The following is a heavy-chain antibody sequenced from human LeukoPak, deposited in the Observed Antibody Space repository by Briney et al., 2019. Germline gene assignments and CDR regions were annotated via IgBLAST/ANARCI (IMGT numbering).Heavy chain of an antibody. Sequence: PGGSLRLSCAASGFTFSSYAMSWVRQAPGKGLEWVSAISGSGGSTYYAGSVKGRFTISRDNSKNTLYLQMNSLRAEDTAVYYCARGYSGVPDAFDIWGQGTMVTVSS. CDR3: ARGYSGVPDAFDI. CDR1: GFTFSSYA. J-gene: IGHJ3*02. CDR2: ISGSGGST. V-gene: IGHV3-23*01. D-gene: IGHD6-19*01.